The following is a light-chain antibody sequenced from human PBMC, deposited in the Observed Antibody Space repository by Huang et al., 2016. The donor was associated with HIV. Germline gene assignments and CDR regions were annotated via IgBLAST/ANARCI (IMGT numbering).Light chain of an antibody. J-gene: IGKJ4*01. CDR1: QSISSY. CDR3: QQSYSTLT. CDR2: AAS. Sequence: SASVGDRVTITCRASQSISSYLNWYQQKPGKAPKLLIYAASSLQSGVSSRFSGSGSGTDFTLTISSLQPEDFATYYCQQSYSTLTFGGGTKVEIK. V-gene: IGKV1-39*01.